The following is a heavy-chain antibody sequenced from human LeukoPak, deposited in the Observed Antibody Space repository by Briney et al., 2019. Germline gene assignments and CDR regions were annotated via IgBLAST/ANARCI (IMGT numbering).Heavy chain of an antibody. V-gene: IGHV1-18*01. J-gene: IGHJ5*02. D-gene: IGHD3-16*01. CDR1: GFTFASYG. CDR3: ARLGSLYNWLDP. CDR2: ISAYNGNT. Sequence: ASVKVSCKAWGFTFASYGISWVRQAPGQGLEWMGWISAYNGNTNYAQKIQGRVTMTTDTSTSTAYMELRSLRSDDAAVYYCARLGSLYNWLDPWGQGTLVTVSS.